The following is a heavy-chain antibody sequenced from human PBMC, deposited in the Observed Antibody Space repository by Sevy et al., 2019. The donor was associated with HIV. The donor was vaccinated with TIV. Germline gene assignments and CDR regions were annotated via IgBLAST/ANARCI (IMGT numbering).Heavy chain of an antibody. J-gene: IGHJ4*02. V-gene: IGHV3-30*04. Sequence: GGSLRLSCSASGFRLNTYAMHWVRQAPGKGLEWVSVISSTGNFESYAPSVKGRFTISKDNSKNTVSLQMNSLRPEDTAMDYCARDAGYTTKFHPLHWGQGTLVTVSS. CDR1: GFRLNTYA. D-gene: IGHD5-12*01. CDR3: ARDAGYTTKFHPLH. CDR2: ISSTGNFE.